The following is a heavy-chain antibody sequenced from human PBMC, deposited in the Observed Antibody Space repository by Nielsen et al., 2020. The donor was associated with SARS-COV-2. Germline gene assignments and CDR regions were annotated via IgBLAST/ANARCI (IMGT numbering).Heavy chain of an antibody. CDR1: GYTFSNYW. D-gene: IGHD6-6*01. CDR2: IYTDDFDT. V-gene: IGHV5-51*01. J-gene: IGHJ6*03. Sequence: GESLKISCQASGYTFSNYWIGWVRQIPGKGLEWIGIIYTDDFDTRYNPSFQGQVTISADKSINTVFLQWSSLKASDTAMYYCARHTRSSSSFYYYYYMDVWGKGTTVTVSS. CDR3: ARHTRSSSSFYYYYYMDV.